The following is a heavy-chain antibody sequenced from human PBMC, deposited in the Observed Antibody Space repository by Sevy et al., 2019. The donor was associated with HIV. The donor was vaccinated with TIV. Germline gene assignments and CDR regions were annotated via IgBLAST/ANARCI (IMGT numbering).Heavy chain of an antibody. CDR1: GDSISGYY. CDR3: ARGIAAPRGMDV. D-gene: IGHD6-13*01. J-gene: IGHJ6*02. V-gene: IGHV4-59*01. CDR2: FFYSGST. Sequence: SETLSLTCTVSGDSISGYYWSWIRQPPGKGLEWIGYFFYSGSTNYNPSLKSRVTISVDTTRNQVSLKVRSVTAADTAVYYCARGIAAPRGMDVWGQGTTVTVSS.